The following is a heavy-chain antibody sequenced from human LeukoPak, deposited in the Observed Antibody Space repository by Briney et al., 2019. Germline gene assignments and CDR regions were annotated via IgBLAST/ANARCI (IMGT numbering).Heavy chain of an antibody. V-gene: IGHV3-23*01. J-gene: IGHJ6*03. CDR3: ARPTGTVHYYYFMDV. CDR1: GFSTHYW. D-gene: IGHD1-1*01. Sequence: GGSLRLSCTVSGFSTHYWLNWVRQAPGKGLEWVSAISASGGSIYYSDSVKGRFTISRDNSKNTLYLQMNSLRAEDTAVYYCARPTGTVHYYYFMDVWGKGTTVTVSS. CDR2: ISASGGSI.